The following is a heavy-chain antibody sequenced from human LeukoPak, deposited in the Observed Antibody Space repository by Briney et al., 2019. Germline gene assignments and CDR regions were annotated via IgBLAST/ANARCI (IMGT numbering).Heavy chain of an antibody. D-gene: IGHD4/OR15-4a*01. J-gene: IGHJ4*02. CDR3: ARDDYGGNSFDH. V-gene: IGHV1-2*02. Sequence: GASVKVPCKASEYTFTDYYMHWMRQAPGQGLEWIGWINPDGGFTSYAQKFQGRVTMNRDMSIGTAYMELSRLTSDDTAVYYCARDDYGGNSFDHWGQGTLVLVSS. CDR1: EYTFTDYY. CDR2: INPDGGFT.